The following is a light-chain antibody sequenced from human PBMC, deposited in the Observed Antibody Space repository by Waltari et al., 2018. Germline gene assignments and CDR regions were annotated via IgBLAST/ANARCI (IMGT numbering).Light chain of an antibody. Sequence: VVMTQFSATLSVAPGERATLSCKASQSIYDNLTCSQQKPGQSPRLLIYGASTRATGIPSRFSGSGSGTDFTLTISSLQSEDSAVYFCQQYNRWPPVTFGGGTKVEIK. J-gene: IGKJ4*01. CDR3: QQYNRWPPVT. CDR1: QSIYDN. CDR2: GAS. V-gene: IGKV3-15*01.